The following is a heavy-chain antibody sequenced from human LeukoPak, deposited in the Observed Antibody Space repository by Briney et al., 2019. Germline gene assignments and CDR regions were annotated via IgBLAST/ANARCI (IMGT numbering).Heavy chain of an antibody. CDR1: GYTFTGYY. J-gene: IGHJ4*02. CDR3: ARARYYYDSSGSPNDY. Sequence: ASVKVSCKASGYTFTGYYMHWVRQAPGQGLEWMGGINPNSGGTNYAQKFQGRVTMTRDTSISTAYMELSRLRSDDTAVYYCARARYYYDSSGSPNDYWGQGTLVTVSS. V-gene: IGHV1-2*02. D-gene: IGHD3-22*01. CDR2: INPNSGGT.